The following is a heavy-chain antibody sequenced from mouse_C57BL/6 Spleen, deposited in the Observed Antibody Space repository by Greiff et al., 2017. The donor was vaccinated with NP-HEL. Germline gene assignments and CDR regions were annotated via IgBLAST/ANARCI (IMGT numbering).Heavy chain of an antibody. D-gene: IGHD1-1*01. CDR3: ARGGLYGRGNFDY. Sequence: VKLVESGAELVMPGASVKLSCKASGYTFTSYWMHWVKQRPGQGLEWIGEIDPSDSYTNYNQKFKGKSTLTVDKSSSTAYMQLSSLTSEDSAVYYCARGGLYGRGNFDYWGQGTTLTVSS. CDR2: IDPSDSYT. CDR1: GYTFTSYW. J-gene: IGHJ2*01. V-gene: IGHV1-69*01.